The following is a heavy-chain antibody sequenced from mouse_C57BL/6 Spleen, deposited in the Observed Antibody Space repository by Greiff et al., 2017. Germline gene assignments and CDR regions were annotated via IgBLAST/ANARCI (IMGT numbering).Heavy chain of an antibody. J-gene: IGHJ3*01. V-gene: IGHV2-3*01. D-gene: IGHD2-1*01. CDR3: AKEGIYYGNPFAY. CDR1: GFSLTSYG. CDR2: IWGDGST. Sequence: VAPSQSLSITCTVSGFSLTSYGVSWVRQPPGKGLEWLGLIWGDGSTNYHSALISRLSISKDNSKSQVFLKLTSLQTDDTATYYCAKEGIYYGNPFAYWGQGTLVTVSA.